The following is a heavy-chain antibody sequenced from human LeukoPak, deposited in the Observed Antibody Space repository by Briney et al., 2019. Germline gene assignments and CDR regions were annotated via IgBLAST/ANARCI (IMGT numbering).Heavy chain of an antibody. Sequence: ASVKVSCKASGYTFTGYYMHWVRQAPGQGLEWMGWINPNSGGTNYAQKFQGRVTMTRDTSISTAYMELSRLRSDDTALYYCARERGGGGDSSGWYDVGNYFDYWGQGTLVTVSS. V-gene: IGHV1-2*02. CDR3: ARERGGGGDSSGWYDVGNYFDY. CDR1: GYTFTGYY. CDR2: INPNSGGT. D-gene: IGHD6-19*01. J-gene: IGHJ4*02.